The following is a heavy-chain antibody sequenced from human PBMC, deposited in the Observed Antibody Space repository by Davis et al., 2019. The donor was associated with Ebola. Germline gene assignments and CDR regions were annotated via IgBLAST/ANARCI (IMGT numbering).Heavy chain of an antibody. J-gene: IGHJ3*02. D-gene: IGHD5-12*01. CDR2: FDPEDGEA. Sequence: ASVKVSCKVSEYTLAELAIHWVRQAPGKGLEWMGSFDPEDGEAIYAQKFQDRVTMTEDTSTDTAYMELSRLRFEDTALYYCTTPGGQDSGYDVFDIWGQGTMVTVSS. V-gene: IGHV1-24*01. CDR1: EYTLAELA. CDR3: TTPGGQDSGYDVFDI.